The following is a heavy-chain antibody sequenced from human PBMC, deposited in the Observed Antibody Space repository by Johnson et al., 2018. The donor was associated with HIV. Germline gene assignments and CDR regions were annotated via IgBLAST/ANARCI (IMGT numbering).Heavy chain of an antibody. V-gene: IGHV3-20*04. J-gene: IGHJ3*02. CDR1: GFTFDEYG. D-gene: IGHD3-3*01. CDR2: INWNGGST. Sequence: VLLVESGGGVVRPGGSLRLSCAASGFTFDEYGMSWVRQAPGKGLEWVSGINWNGGSTIYADSVKGRFTISRDNAKNSLYLQMNSLRAEDTALYYCARDRGVFWSGYYSAFDIWGQGTMVTVSS. CDR3: ARDRGVFWSGYYSAFDI.